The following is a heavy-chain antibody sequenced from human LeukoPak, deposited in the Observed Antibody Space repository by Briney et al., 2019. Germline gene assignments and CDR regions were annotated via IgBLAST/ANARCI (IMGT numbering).Heavy chain of an antibody. D-gene: IGHD1-26*01. V-gene: IGHV3-23*01. Sequence: GGTLRLSCAASGFAFSSHGMNWVRQAPGKGLEWVSGISPSGDILYYVDSVKGQFTISRDNSKNTVYLQMNSLRAGDTAVYYCAKGGMSGNYLLWCFDYWGQGTLVTVSS. CDR1: GFAFSSHG. CDR3: AKGGMSGNYLLWCFDY. J-gene: IGHJ4*02. CDR2: ISPSGDIL.